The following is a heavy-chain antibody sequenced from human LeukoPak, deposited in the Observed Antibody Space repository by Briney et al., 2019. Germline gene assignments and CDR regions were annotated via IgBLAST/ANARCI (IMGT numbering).Heavy chain of an antibody. Sequence: PGGSLRLSCAASGFTFSSYGMHWVRQAPGKGLEWVAFIRYDGSNKYYADSVKGRFTISRDNSKNTLYLQMNSLRAEDTAVYYCAKDQVDEASCIDYWGQGTLVTVSS. J-gene: IGHJ4*02. CDR2: IRYDGSNK. CDR3: AKDQVDEASCIDY. D-gene: IGHD2-2*01. V-gene: IGHV3-30*02. CDR1: GFTFSSYG.